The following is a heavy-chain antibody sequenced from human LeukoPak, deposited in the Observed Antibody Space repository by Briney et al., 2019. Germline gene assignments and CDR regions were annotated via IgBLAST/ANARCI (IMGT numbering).Heavy chain of an antibody. D-gene: IGHD6-13*01. CDR2: ISWNSGSI. V-gene: IGHV3-9*01. CDR1: GFTFEDYA. J-gene: IGHJ4*02. CDR3: AKGYSSSWYTPSDY. Sequence: GRSLRLSCAASGFTFEDYAMHWVRQAPGKGLEWVSGISWNSGSIGYADSVKGRFTISRDNAKNSLYLQMNSLRAEDTALYYCAKGYSSSWYTPSDYWGQGTLVTVSS.